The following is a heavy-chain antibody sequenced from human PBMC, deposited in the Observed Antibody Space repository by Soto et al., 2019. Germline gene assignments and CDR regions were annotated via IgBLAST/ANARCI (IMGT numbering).Heavy chain of an antibody. CDR3: AKDMDIVVVEAPGDFDY. J-gene: IGHJ4*02. CDR1: GFTFSSYA. V-gene: IGHV3-23*01. D-gene: IGHD2-15*01. CDR2: ISGSGGST. Sequence: GGSLRLSCAASGFTFSSYAMSWVRQAPGKGLEWVSAISGSGGSTYYADSVKGRFTISRDNSKNTLYLQMNSLRAEDTAVYYCAKDMDIVVVEAPGDFDYWGQGTLVTVSS.